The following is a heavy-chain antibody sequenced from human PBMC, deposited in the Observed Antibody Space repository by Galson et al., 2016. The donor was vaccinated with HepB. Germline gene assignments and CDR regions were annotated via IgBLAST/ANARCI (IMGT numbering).Heavy chain of an antibody. D-gene: IGHD6-19*01. CDR2: TYYRSKWNN. CDR3: ARDRGGSSGWDFDY. CDR1: GDSVSSNSAA. J-gene: IGHJ4*02. Sequence: CAISGDSVSSNSAAWTWIRQSPSRGLEWLGRTYYRSKWNNDYAVSVKSRVTITPGTSKNQFSLQLNSVTPEDTAVYYCARDRGGSSGWDFDYWGQGTLVTVSS. V-gene: IGHV6-1*01.